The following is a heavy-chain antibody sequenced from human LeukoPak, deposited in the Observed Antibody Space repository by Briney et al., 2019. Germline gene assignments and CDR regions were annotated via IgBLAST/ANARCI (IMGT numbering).Heavy chain of an antibody. CDR3: ARDTGAARLWFDP. V-gene: IGHV1-2*02. D-gene: IGHD6-6*01. J-gene: IGHJ5*02. CDR2: INPNSGGT. Sequence: ASVKVSCKASGYTFTGYYMHWVGQAPGQRLEWMGWINPNSGGTNYAQKFQGRVTMTRDTSISTAYMELSRLRSDDTAVYYCARDTGAARLWFDPWGQGTLLTVSS. CDR1: GYTFTGYY.